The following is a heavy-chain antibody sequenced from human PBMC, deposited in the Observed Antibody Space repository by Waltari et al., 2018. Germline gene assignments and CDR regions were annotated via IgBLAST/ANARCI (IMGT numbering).Heavy chain of an antibody. V-gene: IGHV4-34*01. CDR3: ARLPLGRDYFIWFDP. J-gene: IGHJ5*02. CDR1: GGSFTNYY. Sequence: QVQLQQWGAGLLKPSETLSLTCAVYGGSFTNYYWTWIRQTPGKGLECIGHTNHFGTTKYHPSLKSRVTISLDTSKNQFSLNLNSVTAADTAVYYCARLPLGRDYFIWFDPWGQGTLVTVSS. CDR2: TNHFGTT. D-gene: IGHD1-26*01.